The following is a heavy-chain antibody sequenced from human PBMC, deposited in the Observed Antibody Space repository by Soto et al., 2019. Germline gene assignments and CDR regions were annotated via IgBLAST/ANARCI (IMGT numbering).Heavy chain of an antibody. J-gene: IGHJ4*02. V-gene: IGHV3-30*18. CDR3: AKGGRQWLVTSDFNY. D-gene: IGHD6-19*01. CDR1: GFTFSDYA. Sequence: VQLVEPGGGLVQPGRSLRLSCAASGFTFSDYAMHWVRQAPGKGLEWVAVVSHDGRNTHYADSVKGRFTISRDSSKNTVSLEMTSPRAEDTAVYYCAKGGRQWLVTSDFNYWGQGALVTVSS. CDR2: VSHDGRNT.